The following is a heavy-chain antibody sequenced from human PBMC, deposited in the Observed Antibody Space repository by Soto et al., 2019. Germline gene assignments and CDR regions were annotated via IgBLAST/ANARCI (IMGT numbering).Heavy chain of an antibody. Sequence: ASVKVSCKASGYTFTNYGISWVRQAPGQGLEWMGWINVYNGNTKYAQKVQGRVTMTTDTSTSTAYMELRSLRSDDTAVYYCARGVGSGSNCNQYSWFHSWGQGSPVTGSS. CDR1: GYTFTNYG. D-gene: IGHD3-10*01. CDR3: ARGVGSGSNCNQYSWFHS. J-gene: IGHJ5*01. V-gene: IGHV1-18*01. CDR2: INVYNGNT.